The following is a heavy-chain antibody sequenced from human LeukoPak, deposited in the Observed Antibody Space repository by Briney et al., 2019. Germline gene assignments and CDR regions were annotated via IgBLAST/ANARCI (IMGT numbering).Heavy chain of an antibody. Sequence: GGSLRLSCAASGFTFSSYGMHWVRQAPGKGLELVSAIVGSSTHHADSVKGRFTISRDNFKNTLNLQMNSLRAEDSAIYYCTRDEPGGSWFNWGQGTLVTVSS. D-gene: IGHD2-15*01. CDR3: TRDEPGGSWFN. V-gene: IGHV3-23*01. CDR2: IVGSST. J-gene: IGHJ4*02. CDR1: GFTFSSYG.